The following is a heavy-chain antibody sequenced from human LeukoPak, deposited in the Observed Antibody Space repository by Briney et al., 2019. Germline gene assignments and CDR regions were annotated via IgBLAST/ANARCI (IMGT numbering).Heavy chain of an antibody. D-gene: IGHD3-22*01. Sequence: PSETLSLTCTVSGGSISSYYWSWIRQPPGKGLEWIGYIYYSGSTNYNPSLKSRVTISVDTSKNQFSLKLSSVTAADTAVYYCARAPDDSRGYYPLDYWGQGTLVTVSS. V-gene: IGHV4-59*01. J-gene: IGHJ4*02. CDR1: GGSISSYY. CDR3: ARAPDDSRGYYPLDY. CDR2: IYYSGST.